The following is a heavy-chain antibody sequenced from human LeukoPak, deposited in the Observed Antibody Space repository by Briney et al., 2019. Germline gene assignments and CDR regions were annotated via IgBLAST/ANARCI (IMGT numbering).Heavy chain of an antibody. J-gene: IGHJ5*02. CDR2: IKQDGSEK. CDR1: GSTFSSWW. D-gene: IGHD2-2*01. Sequence: GGSLRLSCAVSGSTFSSWWMTWVRQAPGKGLEWVANIKQDGSEKNYVDSVKGRFTISRDNAKNSLDLQMNRLRAEDTAVYYCAKDLIVVLPPARSNWFDPWGQGTLVTVSS. V-gene: IGHV3-7*01. CDR3: AKDLIVVLPPARSNWFDP.